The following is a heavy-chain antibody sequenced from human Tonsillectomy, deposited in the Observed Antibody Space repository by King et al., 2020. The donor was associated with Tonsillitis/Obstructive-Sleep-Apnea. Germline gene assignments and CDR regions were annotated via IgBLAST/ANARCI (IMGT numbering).Heavy chain of an antibody. CDR2: IYPADSDI. J-gene: IGHJ4*02. CDR3: ARRYDRRGYYDSKFDY. V-gene: IGHV5-51*03. Sequence: VQLVQSGAEVKKPGESLKISCKASGYSFTNYWIAWVRQMPGKGLEWMGIIYPADSDIRYSPSFQGQVTISADKSISTAYLQWSTLKASDTAMYYWARRYDRRGYYDSKFDYWGEGTLVTVSS. CDR1: GYSFTNYW. D-gene: IGHD3-22*01.